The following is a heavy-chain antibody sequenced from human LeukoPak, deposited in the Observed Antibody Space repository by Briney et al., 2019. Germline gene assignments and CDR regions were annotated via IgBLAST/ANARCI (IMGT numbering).Heavy chain of an antibody. Sequence: GGSLRLSCATSGFKFRNYGMNWVRQAPGKGLEWVSSISSSSSYIYYADSVKGRFTISRDNAENSLYLQMNSLRAEDTAVYYCARVVPSYGSGSYLIDYWGQGTLVTVSS. CDR2: ISSSSSYI. CDR3: ARVVPSYGSGSYLIDY. D-gene: IGHD3-10*01. CDR1: GFKFRNYG. V-gene: IGHV3-21*01. J-gene: IGHJ4*02.